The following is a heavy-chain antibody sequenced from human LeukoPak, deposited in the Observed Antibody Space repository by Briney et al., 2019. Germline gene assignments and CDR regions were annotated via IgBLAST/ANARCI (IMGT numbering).Heavy chain of an antibody. CDR2: IYTSGST. Sequence: SETLSLTCTVSGGSISSYYWSWIRQPPGKGLEWIGYIYTSGSTNYNPSLKSRVTISVDTSKNQFSLRLSSVTAADTAVYCCARLYYDFWSGYENNWFDPWGQGTLVTVSS. V-gene: IGHV4-4*09. D-gene: IGHD3-3*01. CDR3: ARLYYDFWSGYENNWFDP. J-gene: IGHJ5*02. CDR1: GGSISSYY.